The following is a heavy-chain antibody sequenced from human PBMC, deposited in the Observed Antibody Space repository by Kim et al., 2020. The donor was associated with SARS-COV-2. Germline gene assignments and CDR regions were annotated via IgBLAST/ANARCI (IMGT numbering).Heavy chain of an antibody. CDR3: ASSTELGPHYYYYGMDV. J-gene: IGHJ6*02. Sequence: GGSLRLSCAASGFTFSSYAMSWVRQAPGKGLEWVSAISGSGGSTYYADSVKGRFTISRDNSKNTLYLQMNSLRAEDTAVYYCASSTELGPHYYYYGMDVWGQGTTVTVSS. V-gene: IGHV3-23*01. CDR1: GFTFSSYA. D-gene: IGHD7-27*01. CDR2: ISGSGGST.